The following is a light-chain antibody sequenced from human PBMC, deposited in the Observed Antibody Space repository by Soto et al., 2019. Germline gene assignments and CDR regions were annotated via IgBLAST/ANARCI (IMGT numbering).Light chain of an antibody. Sequence: QTVVTQEPSFSVSPGGTVTLTCALSSGSVSTNNYPSWCQQTPGQAPRTLIFRTNTRSSGVPDRFSGCILGNKAALTITGGQADDESDYYCVLYMGRGIWVFGGGTKVTVL. CDR2: RTN. V-gene: IGLV8-61*01. CDR3: VLYMGRGIWV. CDR1: SGSVSTNNY. J-gene: IGLJ3*02.